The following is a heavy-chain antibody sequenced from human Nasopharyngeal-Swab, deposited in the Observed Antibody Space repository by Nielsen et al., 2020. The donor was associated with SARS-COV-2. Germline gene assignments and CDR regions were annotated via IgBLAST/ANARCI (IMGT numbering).Heavy chain of an antibody. V-gene: IGHV3-30*18. CDR2: ILHDGRNK. CDR3: AKEAGYYDILTGYYLSLGYGMDV. Sequence: GASLRLSCAASGLTFSRYGMHWVRQAPGKAMERAPVILHDGRNKYNENSVKGRFSISRDISKNTLYLQMNSLRAEDTAVYYCAKEAGYYDILTGYYLSLGYGMDVWGQGTTVTVSS. D-gene: IGHD3-9*01. CDR1: GLTFSRYG. J-gene: IGHJ6*02.